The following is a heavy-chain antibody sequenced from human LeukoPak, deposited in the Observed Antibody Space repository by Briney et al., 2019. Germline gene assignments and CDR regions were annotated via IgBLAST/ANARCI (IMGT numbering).Heavy chain of an antibody. CDR1: GGSFSSYA. V-gene: IGHV1-69*01. CDR2: IIPIFGTA. D-gene: IGHD3-22*01. CDR3: ARDYYDSSGSPGHFDY. J-gene: IGHJ4*02. Sequence: ASVKVSCKTSGGSFSSYASIWVRQDPGQGLEWMGWIIPIFGTANYAQKFQGRVTITADESTSTAYMELSSLRSEDTAVYYCARDYYDSSGSPGHFDYWGQGTLVTVSS.